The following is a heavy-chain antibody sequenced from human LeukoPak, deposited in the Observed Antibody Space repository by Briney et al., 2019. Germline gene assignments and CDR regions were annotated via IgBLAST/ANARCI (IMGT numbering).Heavy chain of an antibody. V-gene: IGHV4-31*03. D-gene: IGHD3-9*01. CDR2: IYYSGST. CDR1: GGSISSGGYY. CDR3: ARELRDFDWLLLDY. J-gene: IGHJ4*02. Sequence: SETLSLTCTVSGGSISSGGYYWSWIRQHPGKGLEWIGYIYYSGSTYYNPSLKSRVTVSVDTSKNQFSLKLSSVAAADTAVYYCARELRDFDWLLLDYWGQGTLVTVSS.